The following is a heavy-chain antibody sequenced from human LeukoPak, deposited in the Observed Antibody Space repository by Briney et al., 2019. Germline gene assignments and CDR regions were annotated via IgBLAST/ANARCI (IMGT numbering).Heavy chain of an antibody. J-gene: IGHJ4*02. CDR2: ISGSGGST. CDR3: AKRTVYGDDYFDY. CDR1: GFTFSSYG. V-gene: IGHV3-23*01. D-gene: IGHD4-17*01. Sequence: GGSLRLSCAASGFTFSSYGMSWVRQAPGKGLEWVSAISGSGGSTYYADSVKGRFTISRDNSKITLYLQMNSLRAEDTAVYYCAKRTVYGDDYFDYWGQGTLVTVSS.